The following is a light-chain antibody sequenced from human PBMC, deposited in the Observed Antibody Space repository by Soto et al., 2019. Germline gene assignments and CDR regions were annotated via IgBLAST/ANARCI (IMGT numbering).Light chain of an antibody. CDR2: WAS. J-gene: IGKJ4*01. V-gene: IGKV4-1*01. Sequence: DIVMTQSPDSLAVSLGERATINCRSSQTVLYSSNNRDYLAWYQQKPGQPPKLLIYWASARESGVPDRFSGSGSGTDFTLTISSLQAEDVAVYCCHQYYDSPLTVGGGTKVDIK. CDR1: QTVLYSSNNRDY. CDR3: HQYYDSPLT.